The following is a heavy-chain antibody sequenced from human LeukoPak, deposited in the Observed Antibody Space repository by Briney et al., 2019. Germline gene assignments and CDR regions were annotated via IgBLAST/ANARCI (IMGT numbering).Heavy chain of an antibody. Sequence: KAPGTLSLTRTVSWGSICSYYWSWIRPPPRERLEWFGYMYYSGRAIYNPSLKSRVTIAVDTSNNHFSLNLRSVTAADTAVYYCASHHGRGEAFDFWGQGILVTVSS. J-gene: IGHJ5*01. CDR3: ASHHGRGEAFDF. D-gene: IGHD3-10*01. V-gene: IGHV4-59*01. CDR1: WGSICSYY. CDR2: MYYSGRA.